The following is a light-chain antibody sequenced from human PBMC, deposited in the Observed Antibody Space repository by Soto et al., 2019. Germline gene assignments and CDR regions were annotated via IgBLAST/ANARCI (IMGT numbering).Light chain of an antibody. V-gene: IGLV2-14*03. J-gene: IGLJ2*01. CDR1: SSDVGAYNY. Sequence: QSALTQPASVSGSPGESITTSCTGTSSDVGAYNYVSWYQQHPGKAPKLMIYDVSNRPSGVSNRFSGSKSGNTASLTISGLQAEDEADYYCSSYTSTNSLFGGGTKVTVL. CDR3: SSYTSTNSL. CDR2: DVS.